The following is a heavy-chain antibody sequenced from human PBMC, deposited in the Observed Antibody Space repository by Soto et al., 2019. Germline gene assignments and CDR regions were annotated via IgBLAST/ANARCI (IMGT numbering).Heavy chain of an antibody. D-gene: IGHD3-22*01. CDR3: ARGGDDSSTISLGYFQH. V-gene: IGHV4-30-4*01. Sequence: QVQLQESGPGLVKPSQTLSLTCTVSGGSISSGDYYWSGIRQPPGKGLEWIGYIYYSGSTYYNPSLKSRVTISVDTSKNQFSLKLSSVTAADTAVYYCARGGDDSSTISLGYFQHWGQGTLVTVSS. CDR2: IYYSGST. J-gene: IGHJ1*01. CDR1: GGSISSGDYY.